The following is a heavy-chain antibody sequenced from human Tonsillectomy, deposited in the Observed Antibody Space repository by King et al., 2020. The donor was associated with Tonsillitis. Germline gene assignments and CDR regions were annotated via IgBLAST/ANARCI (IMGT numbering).Heavy chain of an antibody. D-gene: IGHD6-19*01. Sequence: QLQESGPGLVKPSGTLSLTCAVSGGSISSSNWWSWVRQPPGKGLEWIGVIYHSGCTNYNPSLKSRVTISVDKSKNQFSLKLSSVTAADTAVYYCASYGSGWGDHYFDYWGQGTLVTVSS. CDR2: IYHSGCT. J-gene: IGHJ4*02. V-gene: IGHV4-4*02. CDR3: ASYGSGWGDHYFDY. CDR1: GGSISSSNW.